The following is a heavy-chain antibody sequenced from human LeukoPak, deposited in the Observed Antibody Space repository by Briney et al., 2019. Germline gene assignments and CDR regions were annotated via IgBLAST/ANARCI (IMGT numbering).Heavy chain of an antibody. V-gene: IGHV3-43*01. CDR2: ISWGGGST. CDR1: GFTFDDYT. Sequence: GGSLRLSCAASGFTFDDYTMHWVRQAPGKGLEWVSLISWGGGSTYYADSVKGRFTISRDNSKNSLYLQMNSLRTEDTALYYCAKDILAGYLWFGEFGGFDYWGQGTLVTVSS. D-gene: IGHD3-10*01. CDR3: AKDILAGYLWFGEFGGFDY. J-gene: IGHJ4*02.